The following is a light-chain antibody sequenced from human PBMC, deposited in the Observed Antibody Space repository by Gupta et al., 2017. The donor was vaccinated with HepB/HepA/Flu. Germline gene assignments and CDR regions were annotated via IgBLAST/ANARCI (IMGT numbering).Light chain of an antibody. Sequence: DIVMTQSPLSLPVTPGEPASISCRSSQSLLHSNGYNYLDWYLQKPGQSPQLLIYLGSNRASGVPDRFSGTGSGTDFTLKISRGEAEDVGVYYCMQALQLPGTFGQGTRLEIK. CDR1: QSLLHSNGYNY. CDR2: LGS. J-gene: IGKJ5*01. V-gene: IGKV2-28*01. CDR3: MQALQLPGT.